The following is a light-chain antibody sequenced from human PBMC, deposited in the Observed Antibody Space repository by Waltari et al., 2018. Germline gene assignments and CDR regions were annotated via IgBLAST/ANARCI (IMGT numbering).Light chain of an antibody. V-gene: IGKV2-30*01. CDR1: QSLVFSDGNTY. CDR2: KVS. CDR3: MQGTHWPYT. J-gene: IGKJ2*01. Sequence: DAVLTQSPLSLTVTLGQPASISCRASQSLVFSDGNTYLNWFHQRPGQPPRRLIYKVSNRDTGVPDRFGGSVSGPDFTLKISRVEAEDVGGVYYCMQGTHWPYTFGQRTKLDIK.